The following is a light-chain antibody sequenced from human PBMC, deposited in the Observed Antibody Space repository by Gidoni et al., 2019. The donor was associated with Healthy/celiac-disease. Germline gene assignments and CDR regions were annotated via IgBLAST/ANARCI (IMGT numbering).Light chain of an antibody. J-gene: IGKJ1*01. V-gene: IGKV6-21*01. CDR1: PSIGSR. Sequence: EIVLIPSPDCQSGTTKEKVTIPCRARPSIGSRLHWYQQKHDQSPKLLIKCASQSFSGVPSRFSGSGSGTDFTLTINSLEAEDAATYYCHQSSSLPKTFGQGTKVEIK. CDR2: CAS. CDR3: HQSSSLPKT.